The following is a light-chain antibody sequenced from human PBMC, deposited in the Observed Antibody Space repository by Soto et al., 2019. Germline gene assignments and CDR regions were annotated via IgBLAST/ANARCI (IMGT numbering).Light chain of an antibody. J-gene: IGKJ1*01. CDR3: QQYGSSRWT. Sequence: ENVLTQSPGTLSLSPGERATLSCRASQSVSSNYLAWYQQKPGQAPRLLVYGASSRATGIPDRFGGSGSGTDFTLTISRLEPEDFAVYYCQQYGSSRWTFGQGTKVEIK. V-gene: IGKV3-20*01. CDR1: QSVSSNY. CDR2: GAS.